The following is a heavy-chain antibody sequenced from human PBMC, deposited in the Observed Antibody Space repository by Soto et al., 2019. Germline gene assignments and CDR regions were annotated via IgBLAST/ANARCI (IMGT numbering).Heavy chain of an antibody. CDR3: ARAGSNYFASGSYQPYYTDV. V-gene: IGHV3-7*01. CDR1: EFTFSSYW. Sequence: GGSLRLSCAASEFTFSSYWMTWVRQAPGKGLEWVANIKQDGSEKYYVDSVKGRFSISRDNAKNSLYLQMNSLRAEDTAVYYCARAGSNYFASGSYQPYYTDVWGKGTTVTVSS. D-gene: IGHD3-10*01. CDR2: IKQDGSEK. J-gene: IGHJ6*03.